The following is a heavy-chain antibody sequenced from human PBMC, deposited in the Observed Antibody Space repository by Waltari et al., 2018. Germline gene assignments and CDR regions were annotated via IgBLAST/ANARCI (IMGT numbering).Heavy chain of an antibody. Sequence: QVHLQESGPGLVKPSATLSLTCNVSGASVSTGGYHWSWIRQTPGKGLEWIGSSWFSGSVKYSPSLNSRVTILLDTSKNQFSLRLTSVTAADTALYYCATYIEGASGRGSWGQGTLVTVSS. CDR1: GASVSTGGYH. V-gene: IGHV4-61*08. J-gene: IGHJ4*02. CDR3: ATYIEGASGRGS. CDR2: SWFSGSV. D-gene: IGHD3-10*01.